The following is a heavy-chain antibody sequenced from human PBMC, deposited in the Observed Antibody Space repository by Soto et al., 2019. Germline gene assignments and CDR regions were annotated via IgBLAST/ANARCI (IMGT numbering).Heavy chain of an antibody. Sequence: EVQLLESGGGLVQPGGSLRLSCAVSGFTFNSYAMNWVRQAPGKGLEWVSSISGGGGGTYYADSLKGRLTISRDNSKRTIYLQMNSMRAEDTAVYYCAKGSQYDILPAYHAFDYWGQGTLVTVSS. V-gene: IGHV3-23*01. CDR1: GFTFNSYA. J-gene: IGHJ4*02. CDR2: ISGGGGGT. D-gene: IGHD3-9*01. CDR3: AKGSQYDILPAYHAFDY.